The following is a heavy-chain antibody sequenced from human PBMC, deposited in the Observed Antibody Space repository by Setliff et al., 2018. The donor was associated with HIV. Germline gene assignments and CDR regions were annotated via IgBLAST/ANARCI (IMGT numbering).Heavy chain of an antibody. D-gene: IGHD2-15*01. CDR3: ASYCYGVKCYGTNMDV. J-gene: IGHJ6*03. V-gene: IGHV7-4-1*02. CDR2: INTDTENP. CDR1: GYIFTSYA. Sequence: ASVKVSCKASGYIFTSYAMNWVRQAPGQGLEWMGWINTDTENPTYAQGFTGRFVFSLDTSVSTAYLQISSLEAEDTAVYYYASYCYGVKCYGTNMDVWGRGTTVTVSS.